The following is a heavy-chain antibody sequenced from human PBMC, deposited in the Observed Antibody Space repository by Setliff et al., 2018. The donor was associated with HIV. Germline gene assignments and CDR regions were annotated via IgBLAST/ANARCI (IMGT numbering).Heavy chain of an antibody. CDR1: GFTFNYHA. CDR2: ISGSGDST. Sequence: GGSLRLSCAASGFTFNYHAMTWVRQAPGKGLEWVSGISGSGDSTFYAHSMKGRFTISRDNSRGTLYLEMNNLRAEDTALYYCAKDYTPTFWEYNWFDVWGQGTQVTVSS. D-gene: IGHD3-16*01. V-gene: IGHV3-23*01. CDR3: AKDYTPTFWEYNWFDV. J-gene: IGHJ5*02.